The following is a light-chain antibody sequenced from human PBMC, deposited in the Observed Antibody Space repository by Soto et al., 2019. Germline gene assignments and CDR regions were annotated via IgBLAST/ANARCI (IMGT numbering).Light chain of an antibody. CDR2: KAS. Sequence: DIQMTQSPSTLSASVGDRVTITCRASQSISSWLAWYQQKPGKAPKLLIYKASTLKSGVPSRFSGSGSGIEFTLTLSSLQPDDFATYYCQQYNSYWTFGQGTKVEIK. CDR1: QSISSW. J-gene: IGKJ1*01. CDR3: QQYNSYWT. V-gene: IGKV1-5*03.